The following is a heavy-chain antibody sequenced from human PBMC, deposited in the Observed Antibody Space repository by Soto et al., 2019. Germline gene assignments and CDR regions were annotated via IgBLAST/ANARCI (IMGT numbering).Heavy chain of an antibody. J-gene: IGHJ4*02. V-gene: IGHV3-9*01. Sequence: GGSLRLSCVASGFSFDDFVMNWVRQRPGKGLEWVSSVSWNSGAKLYADSVKGRFAISRDSAKKSAYLQMNSLRPDDTAFYYCAKGVATAVPALDYWGQGTLVTVSS. D-gene: IGHD2-21*02. CDR3: AKGVATAVPALDY. CDR2: VSWNSGAK. CDR1: GFSFDDFV.